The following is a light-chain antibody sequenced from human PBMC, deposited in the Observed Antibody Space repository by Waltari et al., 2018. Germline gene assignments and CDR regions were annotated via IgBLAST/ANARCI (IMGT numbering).Light chain of an antibody. CDR2: TAS. J-gene: IGKJ5*01. CDR1: HGISSY. V-gene: IGKV1-9*01. Sequence: IKLTQSPSSLSASVGDRVTTTCRASHGISSYLAWYQQKPGKAPKLLIYTASTLQSGVPARFSGSGSGTDFTLTISSLQPEDFATYYCQQVYSSPRTFGQGTRLEIK. CDR3: QQVYSSPRT.